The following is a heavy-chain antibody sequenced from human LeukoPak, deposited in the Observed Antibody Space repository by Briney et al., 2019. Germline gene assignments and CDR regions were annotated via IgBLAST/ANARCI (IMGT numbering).Heavy chain of an antibody. J-gene: IGHJ4*02. D-gene: IGHD3-10*01. Sequence: ASVKVSCKASGYTFTGYYMHWVRRAPGQGLEWMGRINPNSGGTNYAQKFQGRVTMTRDTSISTAYMELSRLRSDDTAVYYCAGDGGDLWSGESYYFDYWGQGTLVTVSS. CDR1: GYTFTGYY. CDR3: AGDGGDLWSGESYYFDY. CDR2: INPNSGGT. V-gene: IGHV1-2*06.